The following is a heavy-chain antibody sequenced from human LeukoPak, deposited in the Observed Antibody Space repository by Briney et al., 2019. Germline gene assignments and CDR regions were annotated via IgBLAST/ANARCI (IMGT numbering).Heavy chain of an antibody. D-gene: IGHD3-22*01. J-gene: IGHJ4*02. CDR3: ASDLSMIPYY. CDR1: GFTFSSYE. CDR2: ISSSGSTI. V-gene: IGHV3-48*03. Sequence: PGGSLRLSCTASGFTFSSYEMNWVRQAPGKGLECVSYISSSGSTIYYADSVKGRFTISRDNAKNSLYLQMNSLRAEDTAVYYCASDLSMIPYYWGQGTLATVSS.